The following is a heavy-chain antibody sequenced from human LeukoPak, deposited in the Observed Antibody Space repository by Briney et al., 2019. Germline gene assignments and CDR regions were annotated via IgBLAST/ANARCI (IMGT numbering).Heavy chain of an antibody. CDR3: ARELKSRGFWRRAIGAFDI. Sequence: AAVKVSCEASGYTFTGYYLHWVRQAPGQGLEWMGWINPNSGGTNYAQKSQGRVTMTRDTSISTAYMELSRMRSDDTAVYYCARELKSRGFWRRAIGAFDIWGQGTMVTVSS. CDR2: INPNSGGT. J-gene: IGHJ3*02. CDR1: GYTFTGYY. D-gene: IGHD3-3*01. V-gene: IGHV1-2*02.